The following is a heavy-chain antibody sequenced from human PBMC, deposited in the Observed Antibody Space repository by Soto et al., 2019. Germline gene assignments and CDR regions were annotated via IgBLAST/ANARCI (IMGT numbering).Heavy chain of an antibody. J-gene: IGHJ6*02. CDR1: GFTFSSYS. Sequence: EVQLVESGGGLVKPGGSLRLSCAASGFTFSSYSMNWVRQAPGKGLEWVSSISSSSSYIYYAYSVKGRFTISRDNAKNSLYLQMNSLRAEDTAVYYCARDWGYYYSYGMDVWGQGTTVTVSS. D-gene: IGHD3-16*01. CDR3: ARDWGYYYSYGMDV. CDR2: ISSSSSYI. V-gene: IGHV3-21*01.